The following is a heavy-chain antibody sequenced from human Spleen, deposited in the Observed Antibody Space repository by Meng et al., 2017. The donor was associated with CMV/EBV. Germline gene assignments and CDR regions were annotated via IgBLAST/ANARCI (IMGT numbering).Heavy chain of an antibody. CDR1: GFTFSSYE. D-gene: IGHD3-3*01. Sequence: GGSLRLSCAASGFTFSSYEMNWVRQAPGKGLEWVSYISNSGSTIYYADSVKGRFTISRDNAKNSLYLQMNSLRAEDTAVYYCARESLGPITIFGVVDYWGQGTLVTVSS. J-gene: IGHJ4*02. CDR3: ARESLGPITIFGVVDY. V-gene: IGHV3-48*03. CDR2: ISNSGSTI.